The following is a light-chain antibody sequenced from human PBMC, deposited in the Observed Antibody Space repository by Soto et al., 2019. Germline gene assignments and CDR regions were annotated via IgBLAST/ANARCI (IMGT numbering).Light chain of an antibody. CDR3: AAWDDSLNGHVA. V-gene: IGLV1-44*01. CDR1: SSNIGSNT. CDR2: NNN. Sequence: QSVLTQPPSASGTPGQRVTISCSGSSSNIGSNTVNWYQQLPGTAPKLLIYNNNQRPSGVPDRFSGSKSGTSASLAISGLQSEDEADYHCAAWDDSLNGHVAFGGGTKLTVL. J-gene: IGLJ2*01.